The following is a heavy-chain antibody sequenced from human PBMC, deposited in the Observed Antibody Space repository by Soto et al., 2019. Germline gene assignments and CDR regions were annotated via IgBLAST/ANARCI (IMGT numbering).Heavy chain of an antibody. CDR1: GGTFSSYA. CDR3: ARAGGSYGGLFDY. V-gene: IGHV1-69*13. CDR2: IIPIFGTA. D-gene: IGHD5-18*01. Sequence: SVKVSCKASGGTFSSYAISWVRQAPGQGLEWMGGIIPIFGTANYAQKFQGRVTITADESTSTAYMELSSLRSEDTAVYYCARAGGSYGGLFDYWGQGTLVTVSS. J-gene: IGHJ4*02.